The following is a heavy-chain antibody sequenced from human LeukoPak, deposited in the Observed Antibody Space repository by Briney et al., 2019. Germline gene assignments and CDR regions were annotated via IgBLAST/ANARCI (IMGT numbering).Heavy chain of an antibody. V-gene: IGHV4-61*02. J-gene: IGHJ6*03. CDR3: ASGGSGWNYYYYYYMDV. CDR2: IYTSGST. Sequence: SETLSLTCTVSGGSISSGSYYWSWIRQPAGKGLERIGRIYTSGSTNYNPSLKSRVTISVDTSKNQFSLKLSSVTAADTAVYYCASGGSGWNYYYYYYMDVWGKGTTVTVSS. CDR1: GGSISSGSYY. D-gene: IGHD6-19*01.